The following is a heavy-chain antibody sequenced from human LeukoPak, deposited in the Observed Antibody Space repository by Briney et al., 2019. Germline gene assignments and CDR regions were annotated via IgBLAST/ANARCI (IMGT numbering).Heavy chain of an antibody. CDR2: IYYSGST. Sequence: SETLSLTCTVSGGSISSGDYYWSWIRQPPGKGLEWIGYIYYSGSTYYNPSLKSGVTISVDTSKNQFSLKLSSVTAADTAVYYCAGSLDYGGNPALDYWGQGTLVTVSS. CDR1: GGSISSGDYY. CDR3: AGSLDYGGNPALDY. J-gene: IGHJ4*02. D-gene: IGHD4-23*01. V-gene: IGHV4-30-4*08.